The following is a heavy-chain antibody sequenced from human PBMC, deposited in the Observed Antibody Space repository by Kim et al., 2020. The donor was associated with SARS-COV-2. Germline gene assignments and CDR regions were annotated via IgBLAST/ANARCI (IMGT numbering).Heavy chain of an antibody. CDR3: ARLLVATITRPGYYYYYGMDV. Sequence: SETLSLTCAVSGGSISSSNWWSWVRQPPGKGLEWIGEIYHSGSTNYNPSLKSRVTISVDKSKNQFSLKLSSVTAADTAVYYCARLLVATITRPGYYYYYGMDVWGQGTTVTVSS. J-gene: IGHJ6*02. CDR2: IYHSGST. V-gene: IGHV4-4*02. D-gene: IGHD5-12*01. CDR1: GGSISSSNW.